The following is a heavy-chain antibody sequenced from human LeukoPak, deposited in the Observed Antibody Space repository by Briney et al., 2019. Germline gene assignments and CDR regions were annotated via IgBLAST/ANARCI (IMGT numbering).Heavy chain of an antibody. CDR1: GFTVSSNF. V-gene: IGHV3-66*01. Sequence: PGGSLRLSCAASGFTVSSNFVTWVRQAPGKGLEWVSVIYSGSSTYYADSVKGRFTISRDNSKNTLYLQMNSLRAEDTAVYYCAREQVTANYLEYWGQGTLVTVSS. CDR3: AREQVTANYLEY. D-gene: IGHD2-21*02. CDR2: IYSGSST. J-gene: IGHJ4*02.